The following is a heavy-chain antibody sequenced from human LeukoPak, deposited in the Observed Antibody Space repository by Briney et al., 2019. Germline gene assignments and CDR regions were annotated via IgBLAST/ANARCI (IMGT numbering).Heavy chain of an antibody. Sequence: GESLKISCKGSGYSFTNYWISWVRQMPGKGLEWMGRIDPSDSYANYSPSFQGHVTILADKSITTAYLQWSSLKASDTAMYYCARRSLSSPFYGLDVWGQGTTVTVSS. CDR2: IDPSDSYA. J-gene: IGHJ6*02. CDR3: ARRSLSSPFYGLDV. CDR1: GYSFTNYW. V-gene: IGHV5-10-1*01.